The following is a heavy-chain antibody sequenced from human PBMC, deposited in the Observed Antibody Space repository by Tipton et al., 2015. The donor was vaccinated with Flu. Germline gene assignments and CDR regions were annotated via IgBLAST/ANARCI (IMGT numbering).Heavy chain of an antibody. CDR3: AKENGSGSYYTDAFDI. CDR2: ISWNSGSI. V-gene: IGHV3-9*01. Sequence: SLRLSCAASGSSFGVYGMHWVRQAPGMGLEWVSGISWNSGSIGYADSVKGRFTISRDNAKNSLYLQMNSLRAEDTALYYCAKENGSGSYYTDAFDIWGQGTMVTVSS. D-gene: IGHD3-10*01. J-gene: IGHJ3*02. CDR1: GSSFGVYG.